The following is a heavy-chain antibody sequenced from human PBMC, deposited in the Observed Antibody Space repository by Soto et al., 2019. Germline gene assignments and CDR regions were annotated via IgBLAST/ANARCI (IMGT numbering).Heavy chain of an antibody. Sequence: QITLKESGPSPVKPTQTLTVTCTFSGFSLSNSGVGVAWIRQPPGKALEWLALIYGDNDKRYSPSLKTRLTTTKDNAKNQVVLTMTNMDTVDTATYYCAHCPLHAYGDYDPGTSHVFDSWGQGTLVTVSS. J-gene: IGHJ4*02. CDR3: AHCPLHAYGDYDPGTSHVFDS. V-gene: IGHV2-5*02. CDR2: IYGDNDK. CDR1: GFSLSNSGVG. D-gene: IGHD4-17*01.